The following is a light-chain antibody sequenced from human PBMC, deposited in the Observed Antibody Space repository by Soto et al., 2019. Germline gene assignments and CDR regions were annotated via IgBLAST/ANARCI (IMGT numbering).Light chain of an antibody. CDR1: HDISNY. CDR3: QHYDNLPRT. Sequence: DIQMTQSPSSLSAFVGDRVTITCQASHDISNYLNCYQQKPGKAPKLLIFDASNLETGVPSRFSESGSGTDFTFTINILQPEDIATYDCQHYDNLPRTSGGGTKVEIK. V-gene: IGKV1-33*01. J-gene: IGKJ4*01. CDR2: DAS.